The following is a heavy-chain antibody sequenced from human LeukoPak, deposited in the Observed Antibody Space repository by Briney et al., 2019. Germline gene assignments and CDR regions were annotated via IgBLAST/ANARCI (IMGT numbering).Heavy chain of an antibody. CDR2: ISGSGGST. CDR1: GFTFSSYA. Sequence: GGSLRLSCAASGFTFSSYAMSWVRQAPGKGLEWVSAISGSGGSTYYADSVKGRFTISRDNSKNTLYLQMNSLRAEDTAVYYCAREIVVVIPPSPVAFDYWGQGTLVTVSS. CDR3: AREIVVVIPPSPVAFDY. V-gene: IGHV3-23*01. D-gene: IGHD3-22*01. J-gene: IGHJ4*02.